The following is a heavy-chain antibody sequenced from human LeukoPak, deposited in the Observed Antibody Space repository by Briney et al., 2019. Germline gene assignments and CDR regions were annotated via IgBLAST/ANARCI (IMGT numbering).Heavy chain of an antibody. CDR2: INPSGGST. D-gene: IGHD5-12*01. CDR1: GYTLTELS. V-gene: IGHV1-46*01. J-gene: IGHJ4*02. Sequence: GASVKVSCKVSGYTLTELSMHWVRQAPGQGLEWMGVINPSGGSTNYAQKFQGRVTMTRDTSTTTVYMELSSLRSEDTAVYYCARRYSGYEPFDYWGQGTLVTVSS. CDR3: ARRYSGYEPFDY.